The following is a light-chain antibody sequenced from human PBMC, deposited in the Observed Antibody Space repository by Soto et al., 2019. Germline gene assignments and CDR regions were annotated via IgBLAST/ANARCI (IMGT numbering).Light chain of an antibody. CDR1: QDINIW. V-gene: IGKV1-5*01. Sequence: DIQMTQSPSTLSAFVGDRVTITCRASQDINIWLAWYQQKPGKAPKLLIFDASSLESGVPSRFSGSGSGTEFTLTISSLQPDDFATYYCQHYNSYSEAFGQGTKVDIK. CDR2: DAS. J-gene: IGKJ1*01. CDR3: QHYNSYSEA.